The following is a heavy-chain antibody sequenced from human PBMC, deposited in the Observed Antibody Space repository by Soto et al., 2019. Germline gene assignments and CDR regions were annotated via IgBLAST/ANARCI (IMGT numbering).Heavy chain of an antibody. Sequence: QVQLVQSGAAVKKPWASVKVSCKASGYTLTAYYMHLVRQAPGPVLEWMGWINPNSGGTNYAQKLQGRGTMTRDTAIITAYMELSRQRSDDKDVYYFTIVYGGATHPFDYWGQGTLVTVS. CDR3: TIVYGGATHPFDY. D-gene: IGHD1-26*01. CDR1: GYTLTAYY. J-gene: IGHJ4*02. CDR2: INPNSGGT. V-gene: IGHV1-2*02.